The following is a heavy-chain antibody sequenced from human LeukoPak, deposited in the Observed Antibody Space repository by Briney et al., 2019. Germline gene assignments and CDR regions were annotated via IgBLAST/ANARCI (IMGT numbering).Heavy chain of an antibody. V-gene: IGHV4-39*01. CDR3: ASPPLDYGDYSIDY. CDR2: IYYRGNT. Sequence: KPSETLSLTCTVSGGSISSSSYYWGWIRQPPGKGRQGIGSIYYRGNTYYTPSLKSRVTISVDTSKNQFSLKLSSVTAADTAVYYCASPPLDYGDYSIDYWGHGTLVTVSS. CDR1: GGSISSSSYY. D-gene: IGHD4-17*01. J-gene: IGHJ4*01.